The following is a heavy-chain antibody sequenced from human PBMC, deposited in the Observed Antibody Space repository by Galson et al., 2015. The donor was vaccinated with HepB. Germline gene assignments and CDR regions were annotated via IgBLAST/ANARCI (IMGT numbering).Heavy chain of an antibody. CDR1: GLTVSSNH. D-gene: IGHD6-19*01. CDR2: TYTSGTG. V-gene: IGHV3-66*01. CDR3: ARASAGLAYFDY. Sequence: SLRLSCAVSGLTVSSNHWSWVRQAPGRGLEWVSVTYTSGTGYYRDSVKGRFTISRDNSKNTLYLQMNNLRVEDTAVYYCARASAGLAYFDYWGQGTLVTVSS. J-gene: IGHJ4*02.